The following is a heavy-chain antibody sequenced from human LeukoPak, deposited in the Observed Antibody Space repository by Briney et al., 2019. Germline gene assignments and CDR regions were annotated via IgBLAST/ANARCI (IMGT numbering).Heavy chain of an antibody. D-gene: IGHD3-10*01. Sequence: GGSLRLSCAASGFTFSTYWMHWVRQAPGKGLVWVSRINGDGTVTFYADSVKGRFTISRDNAKNTLFLQMNSLRAEDTAVYYCTPGGGRGTLVTVSS. CDR2: INGDGTVT. V-gene: IGHV3-74*01. CDR3: TPG. J-gene: IGHJ4*02. CDR1: GFTFSTYW.